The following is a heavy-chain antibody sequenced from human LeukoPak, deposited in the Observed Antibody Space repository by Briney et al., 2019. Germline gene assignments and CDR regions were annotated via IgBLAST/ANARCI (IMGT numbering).Heavy chain of an antibody. D-gene: IGHD6-13*01. V-gene: IGHV3-23*01. CDR1: GFTFSSYA. Sequence: PGGSLRLSCAASGFTFSSYAMNWVRQAPGKGLEWVSAISGGGGSTYYADSVEGRFTISRDNSKNTLYLQMNSLRAEDTAIYYCAKARYSSPYYYGMDVWGQGTTVTVS. CDR2: ISGGGGST. J-gene: IGHJ6*02. CDR3: AKARYSSPYYYGMDV.